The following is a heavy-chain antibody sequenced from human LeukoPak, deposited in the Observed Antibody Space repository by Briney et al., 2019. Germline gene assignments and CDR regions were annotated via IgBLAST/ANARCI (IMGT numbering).Heavy chain of an antibody. J-gene: IGHJ6*02. CDR1: GGTFSSYA. CDR3: ARVVVVPAALMGDYYYYYGMDV. D-gene: IGHD2-2*01. V-gene: IGHV1-69*04. CDR2: IIPILGIA. Sequence: GASVKVSCKASGGTFSSYAISWVRQAPGQGLEWMGRIIPILGIANYAQKFQGRVTITADKSTSTAYMELSSLRSEDTAVYYCARVVVVPAALMGDYYYYYGMDVWGQGTTVTVSS.